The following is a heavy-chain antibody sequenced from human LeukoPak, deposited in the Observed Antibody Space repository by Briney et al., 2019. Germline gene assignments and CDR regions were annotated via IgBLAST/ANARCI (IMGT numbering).Heavy chain of an antibody. J-gene: IGHJ1*01. D-gene: IGHD1-26*01. CDR1: GFTVSSNY. Sequence: SGGSLRLSCAASGFTVSSNYMSWVRQAPGKGLEWVSVIYSGGSTYYADSVKGRFTISRDNSKNTLYLQMNSLRAEDTAVYYCARERAPVGAEEAYFQHWGQGTLVTVSS. CDR2: IYSGGST. CDR3: ARERAPVGAEEAYFQH. V-gene: IGHV3-66*01.